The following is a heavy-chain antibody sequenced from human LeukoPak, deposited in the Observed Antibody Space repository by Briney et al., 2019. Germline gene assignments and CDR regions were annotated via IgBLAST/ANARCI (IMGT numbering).Heavy chain of an antibody. J-gene: IGHJ3*02. CDR2: VNPDYSGT. Sequence: GGSLRLSCKGSGFSFSTSWIHWVRQAPGEGLVWVSRVNPDYSGTDYADSVRGRFTISRDDAKNTVFLQMNSLRAEDTAVYYCARPPDGLANAFDIWGLGTMVTVSS. CDR3: ARPPDGLANAFDI. D-gene: IGHD5-24*01. V-gene: IGHV3-74*01. CDR1: GFSFSTSW.